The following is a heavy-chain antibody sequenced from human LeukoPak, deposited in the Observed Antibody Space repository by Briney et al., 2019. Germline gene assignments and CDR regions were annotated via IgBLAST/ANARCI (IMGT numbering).Heavy chain of an antibody. V-gene: IGHV3-74*01. CDR2: INPDGSST. CDR3: ARGRYCTSASCYLDY. CDR1: GFTFSTYW. D-gene: IGHD2-2*01. Sequence: GGSLGLSCAASGFTFSTYWTHWVRQAPGKGLVWVSRINPDGSSTSYADSVKGRFTISRDNAKNTLYLQMNSLRAEDTGVFYCARGRYCTSASCYLDYWGQGTLVTVSS. J-gene: IGHJ4*02.